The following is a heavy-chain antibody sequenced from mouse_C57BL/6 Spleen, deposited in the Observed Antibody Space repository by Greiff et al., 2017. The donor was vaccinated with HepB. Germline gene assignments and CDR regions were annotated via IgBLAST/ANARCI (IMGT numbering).Heavy chain of an antibody. Sequence: VQVVESGAELVRPGASVTLSCKASGYTFTDYEMHWVKQTPVHGLEWIGAIDPETGGTAYNQKFKGKAILTADKSSSTAYMELRSLTSEDSAVYYCTRRKTGPWFAYWGQGTLVTVSA. V-gene: IGHV1-15*01. D-gene: IGHD4-1*01. CDR1: GYTFTDYE. CDR3: TRRKTGPWFAY. CDR2: IDPETGGT. J-gene: IGHJ3*01.